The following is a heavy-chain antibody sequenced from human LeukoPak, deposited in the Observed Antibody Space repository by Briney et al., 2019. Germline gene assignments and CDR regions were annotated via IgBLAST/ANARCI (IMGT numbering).Heavy chain of an antibody. V-gene: IGHV3-30-3*01. D-gene: IGHD6-19*01. CDR2: ISYDGNNK. CDR3: ARGIGMAVAGTLYY. J-gene: IGHJ4*02. CDR1: GFIFSSHA. Sequence: GGPLRLFCAASGFIFSSHAMHCARQAPGKGLECLAVISYDGNNKQYADSVKGRFTISRDNSKNTICLQMDSLREEDTAVHYCARGIGMAVAGTLYYWGQGTLVTVSS.